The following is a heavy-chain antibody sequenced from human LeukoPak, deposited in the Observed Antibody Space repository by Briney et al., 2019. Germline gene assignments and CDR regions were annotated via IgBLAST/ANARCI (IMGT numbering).Heavy chain of an antibody. CDR3: AKADYYGSGSYYKYYYYMDV. J-gene: IGHJ6*03. CDR1: GFTFSSYA. Sequence: PGGSLRLSCAASGFTFSSYAMSWVRQAPGKGLEWVSAISGSGGSTYYADSVKGRFTISRDNSKNTLYLQMNSLRAEDTAVYYCAKADYYGSGSYYKYYYYMDVWGKGTTVTVSS. D-gene: IGHD3-10*01. V-gene: IGHV3-23*01. CDR2: ISGSGGST.